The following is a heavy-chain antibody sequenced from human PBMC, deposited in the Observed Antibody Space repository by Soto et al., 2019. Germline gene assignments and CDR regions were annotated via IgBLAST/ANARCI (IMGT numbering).Heavy chain of an antibody. V-gene: IGHV3-33*01. CDR2: IWYDGSNK. CDR3: ARGGDIVVVPAAMVLDAFDI. D-gene: IGHD2-2*01. CDR1: GFTFGSYG. Sequence: GGPMRLCCAASGFTFGSYGMHWVRQAQGKGLEGVAVIWYDGSNKYYADSVKGRFTISRDNSKNTLYLQMNSLRAEDTAVYYCARGGDIVVVPAAMVLDAFDIWGQGTMVTVSS. J-gene: IGHJ3*02.